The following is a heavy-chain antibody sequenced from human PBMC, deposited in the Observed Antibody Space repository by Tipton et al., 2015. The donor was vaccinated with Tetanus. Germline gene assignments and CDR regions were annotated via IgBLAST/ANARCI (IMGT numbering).Heavy chain of an antibody. J-gene: IGHJ6*02. CDR1: GGSISSHY. V-gene: IGHV4-39*01. D-gene: IGHD1-26*01. Sequence: LRLSCTVSGGSISSHYWGWIRQPPGKGLEWIGSISYSGFTYYNPSLKGRVTVSVDTSKSQFSLKVSSVTAADTAVYFCARASGSHPSYYYYAADVWGQGTTVTVSS. CDR3: ARASGSHPSYYYYAADV. CDR2: ISYSGFT.